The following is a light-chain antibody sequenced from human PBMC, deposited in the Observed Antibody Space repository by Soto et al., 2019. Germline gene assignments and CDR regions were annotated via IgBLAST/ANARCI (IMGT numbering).Light chain of an antibody. J-gene: IGLJ2*01. CDR2: DVS. CDR3: SSYTSSSTNVV. V-gene: IGLV2-14*01. CDR1: SSDVGGYNY. Sequence: QSVLTQPASVSGSPGQSITISCTGTSSDVGGYNYVSWYQQHPGKAPKLMIYDVSNRPSGVSNRFSGSKSGNTASLTISGLQPEDEADYFCSSYTSSSTNVVFGGGTKLTVL.